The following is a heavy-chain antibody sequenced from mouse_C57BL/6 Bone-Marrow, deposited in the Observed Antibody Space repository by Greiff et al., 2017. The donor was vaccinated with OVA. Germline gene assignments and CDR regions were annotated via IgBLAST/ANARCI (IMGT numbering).Heavy chain of an antibody. CDR1: GFNIKDYY. V-gene: IGHV14-1*01. Sequence: EVQLQQSGAELVKPGASVKLSCTASGFNIKDYYMHWVKQRTEQGLEWIGRIDPEDGDTEYASKFQGKATITADTSSNTAYLQLSSLTSEDTAVYYCTSYGNFDYWGQGTTLTVSS. CDR3: TSYGNFDY. D-gene: IGHD2-1*01. J-gene: IGHJ2*01. CDR2: IDPEDGDT.